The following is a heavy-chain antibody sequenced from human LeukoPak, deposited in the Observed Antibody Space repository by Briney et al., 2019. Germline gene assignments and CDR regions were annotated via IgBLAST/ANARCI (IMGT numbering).Heavy chain of an antibody. D-gene: IGHD2-8*01. J-gene: IGHJ6*03. CDR1: GFTFSNYW. CDR2: INSDGINT. Sequence: GGSLRLSRAASGFTFSNYWMHWVRQAPGKGLVWVSRINSDGINTSYADSVKGRFTISRDNAKNTLNLQMNSLRAEDTAVYYCAKDRCSNVVGCDYYYMDVWGKGTTVTISS. CDR3: AKDRCSNVVGCDYYYMDV. V-gene: IGHV3-74*01.